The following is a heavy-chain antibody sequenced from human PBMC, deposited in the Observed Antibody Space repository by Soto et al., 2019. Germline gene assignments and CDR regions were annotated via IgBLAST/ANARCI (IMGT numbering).Heavy chain of an antibody. CDR2: IYYSGSA. Sequence: KTSETLSLTCTVSGGSISSYYWSWIRQPPGKGLEWIGYIYYSGSANYNPSLKSRVTISVDTSKNQFSLKLSSVTAADTAVYYCARGDNYYDSSGQFDYWGQGTLVTVSS. J-gene: IGHJ4*02. D-gene: IGHD3-22*01. CDR1: GGSISSYY. CDR3: ARGDNYYDSSGQFDY. V-gene: IGHV4-59*01.